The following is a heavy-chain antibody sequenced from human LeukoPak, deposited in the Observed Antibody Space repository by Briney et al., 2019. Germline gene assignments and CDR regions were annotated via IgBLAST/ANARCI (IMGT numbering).Heavy chain of an antibody. CDR3: SKTSSRGFRTGADF. Sequence: GRSLRLSCAVSGFTFDDYAMHWVRQPPGKGLEWVSGIDWRGNSLAYADSVKGRFTISRDNAKNSLYLQMNNLRPGDTALYYCSKTSSRGFRTGADFWGQGTLVTVPS. D-gene: IGHD1-1*01. J-gene: IGHJ4*02. V-gene: IGHV3-9*01. CDR2: IDWRGNSL. CDR1: GFTFDDYA.